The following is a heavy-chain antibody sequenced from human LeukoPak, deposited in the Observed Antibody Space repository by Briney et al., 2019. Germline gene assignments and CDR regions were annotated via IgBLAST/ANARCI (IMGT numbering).Heavy chain of an antibody. CDR3: ARDWWPYYYDSSGYQGAFDI. CDR2: IYYSGST. Sequence: SETLSLTCTVSGGSISSYYWGWIRQPPGKGLEWIGYIYYSGSTNYNPSLKSRVTISVDTSKNQFSLKLSSVTAADTAVYYCARDWWPYYYDSSGYQGAFDIWGQGTMVTVSS. D-gene: IGHD3-22*01. V-gene: IGHV4-59*01. CDR1: GGSISSYY. J-gene: IGHJ3*02.